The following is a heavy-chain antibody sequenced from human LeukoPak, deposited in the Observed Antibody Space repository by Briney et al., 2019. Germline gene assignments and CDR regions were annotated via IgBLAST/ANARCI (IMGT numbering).Heavy chain of an antibody. V-gene: IGHV3-30*02. J-gene: IGHJ4*02. CDR2: IRYDGSNK. Sequence: PGGSLRLSCAASGFTFSTYGMHWVRQAPGKGLEWVAFIRYDGSNKYFADSVKGRFTISRDNSKNTLYLQMNSLRAEDTAVYYCAKIREAYCGGDCYSVPDDYWGQGTLVTVSS. D-gene: IGHD2-21*02. CDR3: AKIREAYCGGDCYSVPDDY. CDR1: GFTFSTYG.